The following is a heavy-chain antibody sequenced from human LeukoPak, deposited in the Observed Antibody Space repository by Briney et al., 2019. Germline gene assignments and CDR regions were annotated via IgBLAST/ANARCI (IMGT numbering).Heavy chain of an antibody. CDR1: GFTFSSYG. CDR2: ISYDGSNK. D-gene: IGHD5-24*01. CDR3: AKVRVDAYISPNDY. V-gene: IGHV3-30*18. Sequence: PGGSLRLSCAASGFTFSSYGMHWVRQAPDMGLEWVAIISYDGSNKYYADSVKGRFTISRDNSRNTLYLQMNSLRAEDTALYYCAKVRVDAYISPNDYWGQGTLVTVSS. J-gene: IGHJ4*02.